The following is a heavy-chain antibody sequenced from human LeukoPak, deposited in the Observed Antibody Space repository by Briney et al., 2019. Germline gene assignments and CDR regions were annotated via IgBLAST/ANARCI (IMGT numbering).Heavy chain of an antibody. CDR3: ARDSSGWYASYYFDY. J-gene: IGHJ4*02. Sequence: GGSLRLSCAASGFALSSYWMSWVRPAPGKGPEWVANIKQDGSEKYYVDSVKGRFTISRDNAKNSLDLQMNSLRAEDTAVYYCARDSSGWYASYYFDYWGQGTLVTVSS. CDR2: IKQDGSEK. V-gene: IGHV3-7*03. D-gene: IGHD6-19*01. CDR1: GFALSSYW.